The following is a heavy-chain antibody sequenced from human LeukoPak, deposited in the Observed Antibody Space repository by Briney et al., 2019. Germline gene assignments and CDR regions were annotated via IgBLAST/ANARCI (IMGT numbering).Heavy chain of an antibody. CDR2: IYYSGST. D-gene: IGHD2-15*01. J-gene: IGHJ6*02. V-gene: IGHV4-59*01. CDR3: ARDGGCSGGSCYSRNYYGMDV. CDR1: GGXISSYY. Sequence: SETLSLTCTVSGGXISSYYCSWIRQPPGKGLEWIGYIYYSGSTNYNPSLKSRVTISVDTSKNQFSLKLSSVTAADTAVYYCARDGGCSGGSCYSRNYYGMDVWGQGTTVTVSS.